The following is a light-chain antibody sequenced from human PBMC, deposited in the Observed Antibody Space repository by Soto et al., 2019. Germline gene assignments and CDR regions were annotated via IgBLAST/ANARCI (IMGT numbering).Light chain of an antibody. CDR2: AAS. CDR1: QSISSF. CDR3: QQYNNWPL. Sequence: DIQMTQSPSSLSASVGDRVTITCRASQSISSFLNWYQQKPGKAPKVLIYAASRLESGVPSRFSGSGSGTDFTLTISCLQSEDFATYYCQQYNNWPLFGQGTKVDIK. V-gene: IGKV1-39*01. J-gene: IGKJ1*01.